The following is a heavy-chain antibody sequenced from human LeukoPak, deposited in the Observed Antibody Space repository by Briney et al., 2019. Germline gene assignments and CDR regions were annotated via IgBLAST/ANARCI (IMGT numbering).Heavy chain of an antibody. V-gene: IGHV3-9*01. CDR3: AKANLHSGYDYYFDY. CDR1: GFTFDDYA. J-gene: IGHJ4*02. D-gene: IGHD5-12*01. Sequence: GGSLRLSCAASGFTFDDYAMHWVRQAPGKGLEWVSGISWNSGSIGYADSVKGRFTISRDNAKNSLYLQMNSLRAEDTALYYCAKANLHSGYDYYFDYWGQGTPVIVSS. CDR2: ISWNSGSI.